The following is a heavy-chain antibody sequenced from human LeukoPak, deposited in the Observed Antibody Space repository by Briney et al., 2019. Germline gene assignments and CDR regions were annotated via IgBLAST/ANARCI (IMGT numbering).Heavy chain of an antibody. CDR3: ARVKWYSSGWYGPDYYYYMDV. CDR2: INPNSGGT. J-gene: IGHJ6*03. Sequence: ASVKVSCKASGYTFTGYYMQGVRQAPGEGLEWMGWINPNSGGTNYAQKFQGRVTMTRDTSISTAYMELSRLRSDDTAVYYCARVKWYSSGWYGPDYYYYMDVWGKGTTVTISS. CDR1: GYTFTGYY. V-gene: IGHV1-2*02. D-gene: IGHD6-19*01.